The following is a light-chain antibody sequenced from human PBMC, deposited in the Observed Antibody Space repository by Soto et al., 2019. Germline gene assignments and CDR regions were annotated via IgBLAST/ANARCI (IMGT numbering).Light chain of an antibody. CDR1: QSISSNY. J-gene: IGKJ1*01. CDR2: GAS. CDR3: QQYSSSPRT. V-gene: IGKV3-20*01. Sequence: NVLTQSPGTLSLSPGEGATLSCRASQSISSNYLVWYHQKPGQAPRLLIYGASSRATDIPDRFRGSGSGRDFVLNISRLEPEDFGMYYCQQYSSSPRTFGQGTKVEIK.